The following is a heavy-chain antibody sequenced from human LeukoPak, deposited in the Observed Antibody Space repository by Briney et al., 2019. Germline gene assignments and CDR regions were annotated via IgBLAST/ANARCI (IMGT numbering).Heavy chain of an antibody. J-gene: IGHJ4*02. Sequence: PSETLSLTCTVSGGSISSYYWSWIRQPPGEGLEWIAYIYYSGSTNYNPSLKSRVTISVDTSKNQFSLKLSSVTAADTAVYYCARRYGSGSSGTFDYWGQGTLVTVSS. V-gene: IGHV4-59*12. CDR2: IYYSGST. CDR3: ARRYGSGSSGTFDY. CDR1: GGSISSYY. D-gene: IGHD3-10*01.